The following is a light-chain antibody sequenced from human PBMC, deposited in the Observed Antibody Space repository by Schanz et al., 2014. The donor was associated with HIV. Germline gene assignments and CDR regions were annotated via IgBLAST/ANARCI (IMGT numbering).Light chain of an antibody. CDR1: QSLGSNF. Sequence: DIVLSQSPVTLSLFPGERATLSCRASQSLGSNFLAWYQQKPGQAPRLLIFGASNRATGIPDRFSGSESGTDFTLTISRVEPEDYAVYYCQQYDSPPWTFGQGTKVEVK. CDR2: GAS. V-gene: IGKV3-20*01. J-gene: IGKJ1*01. CDR3: QQYDSPPWT.